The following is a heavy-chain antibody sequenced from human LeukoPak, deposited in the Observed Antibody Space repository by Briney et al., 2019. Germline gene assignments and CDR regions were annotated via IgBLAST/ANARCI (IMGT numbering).Heavy chain of an antibody. D-gene: IGHD2-2*01. CDR3: ARHLRGYCSSTSCYRAWFDP. Sequence: SETLSLTCAVYGGSFSGCYWSWTRQPPGKGLEWIGEINHSGSTNYNPSLKSRVTISVDTSKNQFSLKLSSVTAADTAVYYCARHLRGYCSSTSCYRAWFDPWGQGTLVTVSS. J-gene: IGHJ5*02. V-gene: IGHV4-34*01. CDR1: GGSFSGCY. CDR2: INHSGST.